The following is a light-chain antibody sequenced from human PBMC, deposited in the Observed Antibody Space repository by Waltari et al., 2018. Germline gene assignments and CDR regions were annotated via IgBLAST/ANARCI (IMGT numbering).Light chain of an antibody. CDR1: SRDVGSYNL. CDR2: EEN. J-gene: IGLJ3*02. V-gene: IGLV2-23*01. CDR3: CSYAGRAIWV. Sequence: QSALTQPASVSGSPVQSITISCTGTSRDVGSYNLVYWYQQHPAKAPKLMIYEENKRPSGVSKRFSGSKSGNTASLTISGLQADDEADYYCCSYAGRAIWVFGGGTKLTVL.